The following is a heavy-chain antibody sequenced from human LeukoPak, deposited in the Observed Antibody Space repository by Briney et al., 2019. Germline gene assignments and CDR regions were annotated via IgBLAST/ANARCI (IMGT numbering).Heavy chain of an antibody. J-gene: IGHJ3*02. CDR2: INHSGST. D-gene: IGHD3-9*01. V-gene: IGHV4-34*01. CDR3: ARADHYDILTGYYISGAFDI. Sequence: SETLSLTCAVYGGSSSGYYWSWIRQPPGKGLEWIGEINHSGSTNYNPSLKSRVTISVDTSKNQFSLKLSSVTAADTAVYYCARADHYDILTGYYISGAFDIWGQGTMVTVSS. CDR1: GGSSSGYY.